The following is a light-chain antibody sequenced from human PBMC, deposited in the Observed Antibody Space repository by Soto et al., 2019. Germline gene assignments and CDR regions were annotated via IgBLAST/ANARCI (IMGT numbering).Light chain of an antibody. V-gene: IGKV1-5*01. J-gene: IGKJ2*01. Sequence: DIQMTQSPSTLSASVGDRVTITCRASQSISRWLAWYQQKPGKAPNLLIYDASSLESGVPSRFSGSGSGTAFTLTISSLQPDDSATYYCQQYSSHSPYTFGQGTKLEIK. CDR2: DAS. CDR3: QQYSSHSPYT. CDR1: QSISRW.